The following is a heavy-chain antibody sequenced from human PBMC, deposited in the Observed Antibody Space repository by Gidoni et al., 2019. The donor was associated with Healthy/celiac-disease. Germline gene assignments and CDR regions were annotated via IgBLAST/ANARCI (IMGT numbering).Heavy chain of an antibody. V-gene: IGHV1-69*04. Sequence: QVQLVQSGAEGKKPGSSVKVSCKASGGTFSRHAISWVRQAPGQGLEWMGRIMHILVIANYDRKCPGRVTITAYQSTSTAYMELSSLRSEDTAVYDGARHSSPRDYYYYYMDVWGKGTTVTVSS. CDR2: IMHILVIA. CDR1: GGTFSRHA. D-gene: IGHD6-13*01. J-gene: IGHJ6*03. CDR3: ARHSSPRDYYYYYMDV.